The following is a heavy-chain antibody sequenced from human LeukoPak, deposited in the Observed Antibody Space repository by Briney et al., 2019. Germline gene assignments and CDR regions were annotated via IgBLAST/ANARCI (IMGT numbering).Heavy chain of an antibody. D-gene: IGHD1-7*01. CDR2: IYPGGSP. Sequence: GGSLRLSCAASGFTVSGSYMSWVRQTPGKGLEWVSVIYPGGSPYYADSMKGRFNLSRDNSKNTVSLQMNSLRAEDTAVYYCASESGTTNGGLDYWGQGTLVTVSS. J-gene: IGHJ4*02. CDR1: GFTVSGSY. V-gene: IGHV3-53*01. CDR3: ASESGTTNGGLDY.